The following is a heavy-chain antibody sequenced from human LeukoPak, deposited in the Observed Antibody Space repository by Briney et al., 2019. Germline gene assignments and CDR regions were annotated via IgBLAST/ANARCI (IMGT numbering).Heavy chain of an antibody. CDR1: GFTFGSSA. CDR2: FSRSGPDT. D-gene: IGHD6-13*01. V-gene: IGHV3-23*01. J-gene: IGHJ4*02. Sequence: GGSLRLSCAASGFTFGSSAMSWVRRAPGKGPEWVSTFSRSGPDTYYADSVKGRFTIFRDNSKNTLYLQMHSLRAEDTAVYYCAKGSLGSWYYFDYWGQGTLVTVSS. CDR3: AKGSLGSWYYFDY.